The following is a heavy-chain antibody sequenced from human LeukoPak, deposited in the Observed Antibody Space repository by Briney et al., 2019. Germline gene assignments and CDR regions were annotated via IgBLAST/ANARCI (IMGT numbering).Heavy chain of an antibody. CDR1: GYTFTGYY. J-gene: IGHJ4*02. Sequence: ASVKVSCKASGYTFTGYYMHWVRQAPGQGLEGMGWINPNSGGTNYAQKFQGRVTMTRDTSISTAYMELSRLRSDDTAVYYCARGSELLWFGEYNYWGQGTLVTVSS. D-gene: IGHD3-10*01. CDR2: INPNSGGT. V-gene: IGHV1-2*02. CDR3: ARGSELLWFGEYNY.